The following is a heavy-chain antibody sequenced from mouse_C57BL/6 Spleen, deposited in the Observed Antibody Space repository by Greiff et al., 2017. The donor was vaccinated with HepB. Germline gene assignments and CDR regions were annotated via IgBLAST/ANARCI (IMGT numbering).Heavy chain of an antibody. CDR2: ISSGGAYI. CDR3: TREQRTDY. Sequence: EVKLVESGEGLVKPGGSLKLSCAASGFTFSSYAMSWVRQTPGKGLEWVAYISSGGAYINYADTVKGRFTISRDNARNTLYLRMSSLKSEDTAMYYCTREQRTDYWGQGTTLTVSS. D-gene: IGHD3-1*01. J-gene: IGHJ2*01. V-gene: IGHV5-9-1*02. CDR1: GFTFSSYA.